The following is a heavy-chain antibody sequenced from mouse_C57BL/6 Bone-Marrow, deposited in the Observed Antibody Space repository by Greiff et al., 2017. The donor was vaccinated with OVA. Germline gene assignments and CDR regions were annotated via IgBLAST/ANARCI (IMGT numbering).Heavy chain of an antibody. J-gene: IGHJ1*03. V-gene: IGHV3-6*01. CDR2: ISYDGSN. CDR1: GYSITSGYY. Sequence: EVKLQESGPGLVKPSQSLSLTCSVTGYSITSGYYWNWIRQFPGNKLEWMGYISYDGSNNYNPSLNNRISITRDTSKNQFFLKLNSVTTEDTATYYCARERDFDVWGTGTTVTVSS. CDR3: ARERDFDV.